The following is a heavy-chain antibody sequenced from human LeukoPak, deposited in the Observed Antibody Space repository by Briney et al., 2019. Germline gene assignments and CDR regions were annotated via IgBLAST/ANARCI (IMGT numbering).Heavy chain of an antibody. Sequence: SETLSLTCTVSGGSISSSSYYWGWIRQPPGEGLEWIGSIYYSGSTYYNPSLKSRVTISVDTSKNRFSLKLSSVTAADTAVYYCARHLGYSSGWYYFDYWGQGTLVTVSS. CDR3: ARHLGYSSGWYYFDY. D-gene: IGHD6-19*01. CDR2: IYYSGST. V-gene: IGHV4-39*01. CDR1: GGSISSSSYY. J-gene: IGHJ4*02.